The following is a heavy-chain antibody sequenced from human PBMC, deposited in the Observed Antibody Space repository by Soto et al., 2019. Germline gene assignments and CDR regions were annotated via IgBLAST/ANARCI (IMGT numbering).Heavy chain of an antibody. Sequence: QLQLQESGSGLVKPSQTLSLTCAVSGGSISSGDYSWSWIRQPPGKGLEWIGYIYQSGSTYYNPSLKSRVTISVDRSKNQFSLKLSSVTAADTAVYYCARSCITTSCYIWFDPWGQGTLVTVSS. V-gene: IGHV4-30-2*01. CDR1: GGSISSGDYS. D-gene: IGHD2-2*02. CDR3: ARSCITTSCYIWFDP. CDR2: IYQSGST. J-gene: IGHJ5*02.